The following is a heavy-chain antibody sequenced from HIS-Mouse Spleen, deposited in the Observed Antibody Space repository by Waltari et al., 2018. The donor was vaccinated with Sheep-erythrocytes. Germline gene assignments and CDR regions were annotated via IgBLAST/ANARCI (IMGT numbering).Heavy chain of an antibody. V-gene: IGHV3-21*01. CDR1: GFTFSSYS. Sequence: EVQRVESGGGLVKPGGSLRLSCAASGFTFSSYSMNWVRQAPGNGLEWVSSISSSSSYIYYADSVKGRFTISRDNAKNSLYLQMNSLRAEDTAVYYCARDSTSDAFDIWGQGTMVTVSS. D-gene: IGHD6-6*01. CDR2: ISSSSSYI. J-gene: IGHJ3*02. CDR3: ARDSTSDAFDI.